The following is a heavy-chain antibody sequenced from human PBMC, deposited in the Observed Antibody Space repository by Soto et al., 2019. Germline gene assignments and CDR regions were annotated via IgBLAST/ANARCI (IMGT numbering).Heavy chain of an antibody. D-gene: IGHD2-2*01. CDR1: GFTFSSYG. J-gene: IGHJ3*02. CDR3: ARAYCSSTSCLDAFDI. CDR2: ISSSGSYI. Sequence: PGGSLRLSCAASGFTFSSYGMHWVRQAPGKGLEWVSAISSSGSYIYYADSVKGRFTISRDNAKNSLYLQMNSLRAEDTAVYYCARAYCSSTSCLDAFDIWGQGTMVTVSS. V-gene: IGHV3-21*01.